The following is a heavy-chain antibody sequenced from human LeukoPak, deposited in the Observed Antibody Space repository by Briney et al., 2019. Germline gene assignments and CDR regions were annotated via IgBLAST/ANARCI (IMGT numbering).Heavy chain of an antibody. J-gene: IGHJ6*04. CDR1: GFTFCSYE. D-gene: IGHD3-10*02. CDR2: ISSSGSTI. CDR3: AELGITMIGGV. V-gene: IGHV3-48*03. Sequence: GGPLRLSCAASGFTFCSYEMNWVRQAPGNGLKGVSYISSSGSTIYYVDSVKGRFTISRHNAKNSLYMQMNSLRAEDTAVYYCAELGITMIGGVWGKGTTVTISS.